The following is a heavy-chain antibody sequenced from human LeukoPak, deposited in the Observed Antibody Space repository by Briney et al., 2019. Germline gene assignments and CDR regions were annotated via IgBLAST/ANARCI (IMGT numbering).Heavy chain of an antibody. J-gene: IGHJ4*02. D-gene: IGHD3-22*01. V-gene: IGHV3-30*18. CDR1: GFTFSSYG. CDR2: ISYDGSRK. CDR3: AKPYYYDRSGSGVNLFDY. Sequence: GGSLRLSCAASGFTFSSYGIHWVRRAPGKGLEWVAVISYDGSRKYYADSVKGRFTISRDNSKNTLYLQMNSLRAEDTAVYYCAKPYYYDRSGSGVNLFDYWAREPWSPSPQ.